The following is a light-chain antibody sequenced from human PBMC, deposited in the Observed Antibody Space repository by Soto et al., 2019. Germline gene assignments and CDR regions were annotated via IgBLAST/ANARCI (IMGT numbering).Light chain of an antibody. V-gene: IGLV1-40*01. Sequence: QLVLTQPPSVSGAPGQRVTISCTGSSSNIGAGYDVHWYQQHPGTAPKLLIYGNSNRPSGVPDRFSGSKSGSSASLAITGLQADDEDDYYCQSSDSSLSGVVFGGGTKLTVL. J-gene: IGLJ3*02. CDR2: GNS. CDR3: QSSDSSLSGVV. CDR1: SSNIGAGYD.